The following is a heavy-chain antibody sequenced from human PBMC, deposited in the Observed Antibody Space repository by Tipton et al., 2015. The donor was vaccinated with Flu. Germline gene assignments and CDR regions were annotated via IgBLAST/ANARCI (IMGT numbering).Heavy chain of an antibody. J-gene: IGHJ6*02. CDR1: GYTFTSYY. CDR3: ARESIAVEVPYYYYGMDV. D-gene: IGHD6-19*01. V-gene: IGHV1-46*01. CDR2: INPSGGST. Sequence: QVQLVQSGAEVKKPGASVKVSCKASGYTFTSYYMLWVRQAPGQGLEWMGIINPSGGSTSYAQKFQGRVTMTRDTSTSTVYMELSSLRSEDTAVYYCARESIAVEVPYYYYGMDVWGQGTTVTVSS.